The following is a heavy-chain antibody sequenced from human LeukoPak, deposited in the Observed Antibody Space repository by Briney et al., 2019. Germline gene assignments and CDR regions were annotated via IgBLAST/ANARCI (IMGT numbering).Heavy chain of an antibody. CDR3: ARALRAAAGTFDY. CDR1: GGTFSSYA. J-gene: IGHJ4*02. V-gene: IGHV1-69*05. CDR2: IIPIFGTA. Sequence: ASVKVSCKASGGTFSSYAISWVRQAPGQGLEWMGGIIPIFGTANYAQKFQGRVTITTDESTSTAYMELSSLRSDDTAVYYCARALRAAAGTFDYWGQGTLVTVSS. D-gene: IGHD6-13*01.